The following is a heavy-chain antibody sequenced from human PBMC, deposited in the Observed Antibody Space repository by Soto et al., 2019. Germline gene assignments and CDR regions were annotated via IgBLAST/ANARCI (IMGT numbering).Heavy chain of an antibody. CDR2: FDPEDGET. D-gene: IGHD4-17*01. J-gene: IGHJ4*02. CDR1: GYTLPELS. V-gene: IGHV1-24*01. Sequence: ASVKVSCKDSGYTLPELSMHWVRQAPGKGLEWMGGFDPEDGETIYPQKFQGRVTMTEDTSTDTADMELSSLRSEDTAVYYCSTYYGDYDDWGQGTLVTVSS. CDR3: STYYGDYDD.